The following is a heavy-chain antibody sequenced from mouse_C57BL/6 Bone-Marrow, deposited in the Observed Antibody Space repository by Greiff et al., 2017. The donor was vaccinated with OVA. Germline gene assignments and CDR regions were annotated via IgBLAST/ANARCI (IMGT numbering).Heavy chain of an antibody. CDR2: ISSGGSYT. CDR1: GFTFSSYG. D-gene: IGHD1-3*01. CDR3: ARHLYAYYFDY. J-gene: IGHJ2*01. Sequence: EVQLLESGGDLVKPGGSLKLSCAASGFTFSSYGMSWVRQTPDKRLEWVATISSGGSYTYYPDSVKGRFTISRDNAKNTLYLQMSSLKSEDTAMYYCARHLYAYYFDYWGQGTTLTVSS. V-gene: IGHV5-6*01.